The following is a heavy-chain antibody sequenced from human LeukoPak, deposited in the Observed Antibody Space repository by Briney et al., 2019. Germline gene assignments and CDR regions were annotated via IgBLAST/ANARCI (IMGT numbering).Heavy chain of an antibody. CDR2: ITFGGST. V-gene: IGHV3-23*01. CDR3: AKVNVKRIMITFGGVIVNY. CDR1: GFTFSSYA. D-gene: IGHD3-16*02. Sequence: GGSLRLSCAASGFTFSSYAMSWVRQAPGKGLEWVSTITFGGSTYYADSVKGRFTISRDNSKNTLYLQMNSLRAEDTAVYYCAKVNVKRIMITFGGVIVNYWGQGTLVTVSS. J-gene: IGHJ4*02.